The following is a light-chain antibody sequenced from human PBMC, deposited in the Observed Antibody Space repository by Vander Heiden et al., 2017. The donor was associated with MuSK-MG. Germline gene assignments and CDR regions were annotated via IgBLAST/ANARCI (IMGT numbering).Light chain of an antibody. CDR1: QSISSW. V-gene: IGKV1-5*03. Sequence: DIQMTQYPSTLSASVGDRVTIPCRTSQSISSWLAWYQQKPGKAPKLLIYKASSLESGVPSRFSGSGSGTEFTLTISSLQPDDFATYYCQQYNSYSGTFGPGTKVEIK. CDR3: QQYNSYSGT. J-gene: IGKJ1*01. CDR2: KAS.